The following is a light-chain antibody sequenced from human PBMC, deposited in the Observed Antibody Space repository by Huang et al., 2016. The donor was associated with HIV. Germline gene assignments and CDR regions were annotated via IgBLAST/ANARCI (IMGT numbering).Light chain of an antibody. CDR1: QGVRSN. Sequence: EIVMTQSPASLSASLGQRATLSCRASQGVRSNLAWYQQQPGQAPRLLIFGASTSATGTPARFSGSGSGTEFTLTITSLQSADSAVYYCQQYNDWPPLTFGGGTKVEI. CDR3: QQYNDWPPLT. CDR2: GAS. J-gene: IGKJ4*01. V-gene: IGKV3D-15*01.